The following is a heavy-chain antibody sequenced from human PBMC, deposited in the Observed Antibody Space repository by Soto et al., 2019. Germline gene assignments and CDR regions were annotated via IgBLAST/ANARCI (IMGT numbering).Heavy chain of an antibody. CDR3: ARRDLGNYALRRAFDI. Sequence: SETLSLTCTVSGGSISSSSYYWGWIRQPPGKGLEWIGRIYYSGSTYYNPSLKSRATISVDTSTNQFSLKLSSVTAADTAVYYCARRDLGNYALRRAFDIWGQGTMVTVSS. V-gene: IGHV4-39*01. CDR2: IYYSGST. CDR1: GGSISSSSYY. D-gene: IGHD1-7*01. J-gene: IGHJ3*02.